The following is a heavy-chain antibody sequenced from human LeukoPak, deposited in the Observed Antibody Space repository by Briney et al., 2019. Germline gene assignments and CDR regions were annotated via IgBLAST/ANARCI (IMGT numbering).Heavy chain of an antibody. Sequence: PGGSLRLSCAASGFTFSSYAMSWVRQAPGKGLEWVAVISSDGSNKYYADSVKGRFTISRDNSKNTLYLQMNSLRAEDTAVYYCFFPGVTGKVYWGQGTLVTVSS. D-gene: IGHD1-20*01. V-gene: IGHV3-30-3*01. CDR2: ISSDGSNK. CDR1: GFTFSSYA. CDR3: FFPGVTGKVY. J-gene: IGHJ4*02.